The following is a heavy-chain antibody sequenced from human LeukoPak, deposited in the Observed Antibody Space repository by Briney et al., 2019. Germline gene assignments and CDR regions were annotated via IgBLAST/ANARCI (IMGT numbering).Heavy chain of an antibody. CDR1: GFTSSSYA. Sequence: PGRSLRLSCAASGFTSSSYAMHWVRQAPGKGLEWVAVISYDGSNKYYADSVKGRFTISRDNSKNTLYLQMNSLRAEDTAVYYCAKTYDYVRDYFDYWGQGTLVTVPS. CDR2: ISYDGSNK. CDR3: AKTYDYVRDYFDY. J-gene: IGHJ4*02. V-gene: IGHV3-30*04. D-gene: IGHD3-16*01.